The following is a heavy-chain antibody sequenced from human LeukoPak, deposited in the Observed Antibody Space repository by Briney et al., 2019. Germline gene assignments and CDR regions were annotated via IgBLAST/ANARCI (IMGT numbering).Heavy chain of an antibody. Sequence: TGGSLRLSCAASGFTFSSYAMSWVRQAPGKGLEWVSGISGSGSNTNYADSVKGRFTISRDNSKNTLYLQMNSLRAEDTVVYYCAKDSRYSGNYKAFDIWGQGTMVTVSS. D-gene: IGHD1-26*01. CDR2: ISGSGSNT. CDR3: AKDSRYSGNYKAFDI. V-gene: IGHV3-23*01. J-gene: IGHJ3*02. CDR1: GFTFSSYA.